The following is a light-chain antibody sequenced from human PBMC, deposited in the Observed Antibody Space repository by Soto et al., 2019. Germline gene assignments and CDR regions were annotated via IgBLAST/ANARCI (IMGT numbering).Light chain of an antibody. CDR2: GAS. J-gene: IGKJ4*01. V-gene: IGKV3-20*01. CDR1: QSISSTY. CDR3: QQYGTSPFT. Sequence: EIELTQSPGTLALSPGERATLSCRAGQSISSTYLAWYQQRPGQAPRLLLYGASSRATGIPDRFSGSGSGTDFTLTISRLEPEDVAVYYCQQYGTSPFTFGGGTKVEIK.